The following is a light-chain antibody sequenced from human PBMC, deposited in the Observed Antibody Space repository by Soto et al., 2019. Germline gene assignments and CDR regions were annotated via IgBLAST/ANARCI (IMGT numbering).Light chain of an antibody. CDR1: SSNIGNNY. J-gene: IGLJ2*01. Sequence: QSVLTQPPSASGTPGQRGTISCSGSSSNIGNNYVYWYQQFPGTAPKLLIYRNNQRPSGVPDRVSASKSGTSASLAISGLRSEDEADYYCAAWDDSLSGVVFAGGTQLTVL. CDR2: RNN. V-gene: IGLV1-47*01. CDR3: AAWDDSLSGVV.